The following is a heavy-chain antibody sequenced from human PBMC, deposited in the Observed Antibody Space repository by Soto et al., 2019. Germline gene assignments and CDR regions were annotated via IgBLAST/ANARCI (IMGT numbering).Heavy chain of an antibody. V-gene: IGHV3-74*03. J-gene: IGHJ4*02. CDR2: IRSDGTAT. Sequence: EVQLVESGGGLVQPGGSLRLSCAASGFTFSSYWMQWVRQDPLKGLVWVSSIRSDGTATQYADSVKGRFTVSRDNAKNTVYLQMNSLRAEDTAVYYCAKDLSWGQCDYWGQGTLVTVSS. CDR1: GFTFSSYW. CDR3: AKDLSWGQCDY. D-gene: IGHD3-16*01.